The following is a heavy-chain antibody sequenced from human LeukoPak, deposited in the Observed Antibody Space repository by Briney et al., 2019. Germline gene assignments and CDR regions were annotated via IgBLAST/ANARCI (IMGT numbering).Heavy chain of an antibody. CDR3: ARDPYCGGDCYPDALDF. D-gene: IGHD2-21*02. CDR2: ISSSSGYI. V-gene: IGHV3-21*01. J-gene: IGHJ3*01. Sequence: GGSLRLSCAASGFTFSSYSMNWVRQAPGKGLEWVSSISSSSGYIYYADSVKGRFTISRDNAKNSLYLQMNSLRAEDTAVYYCARDPYCGGDCYPDALDFWGQGTMVTVSS. CDR1: GFTFSSYS.